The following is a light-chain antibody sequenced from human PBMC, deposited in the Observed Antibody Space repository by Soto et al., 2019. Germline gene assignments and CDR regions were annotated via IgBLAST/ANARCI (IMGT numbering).Light chain of an antibody. V-gene: IGLV2-14*01. CDR3: SSYTSSTTLGV. CDR1: NSDVGGYDY. CDR2: EVS. Sequence: QSVLTQPASVSGSPGQSITISCTGTNSDVGGYDYVSWYQQHPGKAPKLMIYEVSHWPSGVSNRFSGSRSGNTASLTISGLQAEDEADYYCSSYTSSTTLGVFGGGTKLTVL. J-gene: IGLJ3*02.